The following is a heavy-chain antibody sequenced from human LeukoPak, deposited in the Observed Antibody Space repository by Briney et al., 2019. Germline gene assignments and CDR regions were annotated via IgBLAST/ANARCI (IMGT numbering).Heavy chain of an antibody. CDR1: GYSISSGYY. J-gene: IGHJ4*02. Sequence: SETLSLTCTVSGYSISSGYYWGWIRQPPGKGLEWIGSIYHSGSTYYNPSLKSRVTISVDTSKNQFSLKLSSVTAADTAVYYCAGIAAAATFDYWGQGTLVTVSS. V-gene: IGHV4-38-2*02. CDR2: IYHSGST. D-gene: IGHD6-13*01. CDR3: AGIAAAATFDY.